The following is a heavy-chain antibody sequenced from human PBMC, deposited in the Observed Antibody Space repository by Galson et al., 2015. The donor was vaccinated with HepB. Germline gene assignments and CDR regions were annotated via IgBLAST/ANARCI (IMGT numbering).Heavy chain of an antibody. D-gene: IGHD3-10*01. CDR1: GFTFSSYA. CDR2: ISSNGGST. Sequence: SLRLSCAASGFTFSSYAMHWVRQAPGKGLEYVSAISSNGGSTYYADSVKGRFTISRDNSKNTLYLQMSSLRAEDTAVYYCVKGPVLLWFGDGQHWGQGTLVTVSS. V-gene: IGHV3-64D*06. J-gene: IGHJ1*01. CDR3: VKGPVLLWFGDGQH.